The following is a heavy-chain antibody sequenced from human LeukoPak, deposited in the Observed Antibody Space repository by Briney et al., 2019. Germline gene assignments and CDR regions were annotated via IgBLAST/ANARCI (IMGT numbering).Heavy chain of an antibody. V-gene: IGHV3-11*01. CDR3: AKDGAADPYYFDY. D-gene: IGHD6-13*01. J-gene: IGHJ4*02. Sequence: GGSLSLSCAASGFTFSDYYMSWIRQAPGKGLEWVSYISSSGSTIYYADSVKGRFTISRDNAKNSLYLQMNSLRAEDTAVYYCAKDGAADPYYFDYWGQGTLVTVSS. CDR2: ISSSGSTI. CDR1: GFTFSDYY.